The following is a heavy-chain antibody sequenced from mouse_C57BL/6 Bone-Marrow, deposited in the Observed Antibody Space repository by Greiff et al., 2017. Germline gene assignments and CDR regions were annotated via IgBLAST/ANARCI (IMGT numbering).Heavy chain of an antibody. CDR2: IDPNSGGT. V-gene: IGHV1-72*01. J-gene: IGHJ4*01. CDR1: GYTFTSSW. Sequence: QVHVKQPGAELVKPGASVKLSCKASGYTFTSSWMHWVKQRPGRGLEWIGRIDPNSGGTKYNEKFKSKATLTVDKPSSTAYMQRSSLTSEDSAVYYCARILVVAHYYAMDYWGQGTSVTVSS. CDR3: ARILVVAHYYAMDY. D-gene: IGHD1-1*01.